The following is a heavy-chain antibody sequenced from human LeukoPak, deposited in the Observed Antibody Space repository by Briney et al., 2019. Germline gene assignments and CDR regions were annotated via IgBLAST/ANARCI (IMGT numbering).Heavy chain of an antibody. Sequence: GRPLRLPCTASVYLHGDYAMRWARQSPGKARVWVGFIRSKAYGGPTEYAAAVKGRFTISRDDSKCIAYLQMNSLKTEDTAVYYCICIAVGAKGTDCDFWAQGTLDSVFS. CDR3: ICIAVGAKGTDCDF. J-gene: IGHJ4*02. CDR2: IRSKAYGGPT. CDR1: VYLHGDYA. D-gene: IGHD1-26*01. V-gene: IGHV3-49*04.